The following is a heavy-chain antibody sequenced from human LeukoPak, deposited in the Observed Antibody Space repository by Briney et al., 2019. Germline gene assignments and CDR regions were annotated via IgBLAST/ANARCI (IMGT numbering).Heavy chain of an antibody. J-gene: IGHJ4*02. CDR1: GGSFSGYY. Sequence: KPSETLSLTCAVYGGSFSGYYWSWIRQPPGKGLEWIGEINHSGSTNYNPSLKSRVTTSVDTSKNQFSLKLSSVTAADTAVYYCARAPITMVRGGPFDYWGQGTLVTVSS. V-gene: IGHV4-34*01. CDR3: ARAPITMVRGGPFDY. CDR2: INHSGST. D-gene: IGHD3-10*01.